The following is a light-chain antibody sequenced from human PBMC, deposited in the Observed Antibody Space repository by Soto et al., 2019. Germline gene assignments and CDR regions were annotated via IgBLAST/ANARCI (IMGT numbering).Light chain of an antibody. CDR2: GAS. J-gene: IGKJ4*01. Sequence: EIVLTQSPATLSLSPGERATLSCRASQSVSSNLAWYQQKPGQAPRLLIYGASTRATDVPARFSGSGSGTNFTLTISSLEPEDFAVYYCQQRSNWPPVLTFGGGTKVDIK. CDR1: QSVSSN. V-gene: IGKV3-11*01. CDR3: QQRSNWPPVLT.